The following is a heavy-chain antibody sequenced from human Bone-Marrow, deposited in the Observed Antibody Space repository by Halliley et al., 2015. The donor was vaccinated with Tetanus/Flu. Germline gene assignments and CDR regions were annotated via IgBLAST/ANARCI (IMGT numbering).Heavy chain of an antibody. V-gene: IGHV3-74*01. Sequence: RNSSDGSGLACADSLKGRFTTSRDNGKNTVYLQMDGLRPEDTALYLCVRDWRSSGWFRHFDYWGQGTQVTVSS. J-gene: IGHJ4*02. D-gene: IGHD6-19*01. CDR2: NSSDGSGL. CDR3: VRDWRSSGWFRHFDY.